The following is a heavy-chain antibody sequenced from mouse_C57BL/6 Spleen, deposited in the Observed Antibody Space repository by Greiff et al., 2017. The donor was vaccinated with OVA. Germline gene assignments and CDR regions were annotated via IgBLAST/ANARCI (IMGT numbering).Heavy chain of an antibody. Sequence: VQLQQSGPELVKPGASVKIPCKASGYTFTDYNMDWVKQSHGKSLEWIGDINPNNGGTIYNQKFKGKATLTVDKSSSTAYMELRSLTSEDTAVYYCARINYYGSSYGFDYWGQGTTLTVSS. CDR1: GYTFTDYN. V-gene: IGHV1-18*01. J-gene: IGHJ2*01. CDR3: ARINYYGSSYGFDY. CDR2: INPNNGGT. D-gene: IGHD1-1*01.